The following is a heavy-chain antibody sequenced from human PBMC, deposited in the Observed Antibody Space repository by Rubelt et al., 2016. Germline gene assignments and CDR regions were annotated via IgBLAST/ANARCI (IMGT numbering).Heavy chain of an antibody. J-gene: IGHJ4*01. CDR2: ISWNGAAN. CDR1: GFTFSQYG. V-gene: IGHV3-9*01. CDR3: SRGQATGVDWPPAD. Sequence: EVHLVESGGGLVQPGGSLRLSCAASGFTFSQYGMHWVRRRPGKGLEWVSGISWNGAANRYALSLKGRVTISRDNAKNSLYLQMEGLTKEETALYFCSRGQATGVDWPPADWGRGILVVVSS. D-gene: IGHD3-9*01.